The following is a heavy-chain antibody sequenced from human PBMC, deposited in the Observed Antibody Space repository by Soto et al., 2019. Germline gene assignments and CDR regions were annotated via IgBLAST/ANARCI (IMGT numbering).Heavy chain of an antibody. J-gene: IGHJ1*01. D-gene: IGHD1-26*01. Sequence: SETLSLTCTVSGGSISSGDYYWSWIRQPPGKGLEWIGYTYYSGSTYYNPSLRSRVTISVDTSKNQFSLKLSSVTAADTAVYYCARGGRKGGKYFQHWGQGTLVTVSS. CDR3: ARGGRKGGKYFQH. CDR2: TYYSGST. CDR1: GGSISSGDYY. V-gene: IGHV4-30-4*01.